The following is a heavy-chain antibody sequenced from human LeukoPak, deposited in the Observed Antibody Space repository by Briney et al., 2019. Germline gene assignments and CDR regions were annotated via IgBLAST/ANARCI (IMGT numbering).Heavy chain of an antibody. Sequence: TGGSLRLSCAASGFIVTNNYMSWVRQAPGKGLEWVSSIYGGETTEYAGSVKGRFTISRDTSKNTLYLQMNSLRTEDTAVYYCATDANSSIPDYWGQGTLVTVSS. CDR1: GFIVTNNY. V-gene: IGHV3-53*01. CDR3: ATDANSSIPDY. CDR2: IYGGETT. D-gene: IGHD6-19*01. J-gene: IGHJ4*02.